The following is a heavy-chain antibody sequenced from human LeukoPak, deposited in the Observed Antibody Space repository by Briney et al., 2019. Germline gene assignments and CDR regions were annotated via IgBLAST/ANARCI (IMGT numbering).Heavy chain of an antibody. D-gene: IGHD3-9*01. Sequence: PSETLSLTCTVSGGSISSYYWSWIRQPPGKGLEWIGYIHYSGGTNYNPSLKSRVTISVDTSKNQFSLKLSSVTAADTAVYYCARVAGDYDILTGYTYFDYWGQGTLVTVSS. CDR1: GGSISSYY. CDR2: IHYSGGT. CDR3: ARVAGDYDILTGYTYFDY. V-gene: IGHV4-59*01. J-gene: IGHJ4*02.